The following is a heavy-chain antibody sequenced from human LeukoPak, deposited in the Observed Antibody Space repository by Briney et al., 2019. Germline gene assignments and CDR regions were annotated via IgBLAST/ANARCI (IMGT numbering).Heavy chain of an antibody. CDR2: INHVGST. CDR1: GGSFTDCF. CDR3: ARRLIIRGRFND. Sequence: KPSETLSLTCGVYGGSFTDCFWSWVRQPPGKRLEWIGGINHVGSTNYNPSLKSRVTLSVDKSTNQVSLNLTSVTVADTAVYYCARRLIIRGRFNDWGQGTLVTVSS. D-gene: IGHD3-10*01. J-gene: IGHJ4*02. V-gene: IGHV4-34*01.